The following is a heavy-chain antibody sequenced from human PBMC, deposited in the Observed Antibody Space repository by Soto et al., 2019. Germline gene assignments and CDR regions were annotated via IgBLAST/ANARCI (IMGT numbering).Heavy chain of an antibody. Sequence: QVQLVQSGAEVKKPGASVKVSCKASGYTFTSYAMHWVRQAPGQRLEWMGWINAGNGNTKYSQKFQGRVTITRDTSASTAYMELSSLRSEDTAVYYCARGPMVRGVIIHFDYWGQGTLVTVSS. V-gene: IGHV1-3*01. CDR1: GYTFTSYA. J-gene: IGHJ4*02. CDR3: ARGPMVRGVIIHFDY. D-gene: IGHD3-10*01. CDR2: INAGNGNT.